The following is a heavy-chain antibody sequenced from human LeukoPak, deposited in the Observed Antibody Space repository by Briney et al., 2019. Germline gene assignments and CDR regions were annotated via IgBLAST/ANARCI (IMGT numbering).Heavy chain of an antibody. D-gene: IGHD3-3*01. CDR1: GGSISSGGYY. J-gene: IGHJ3*02. CDR2: IYYSGST. Sequence: SETLSLTCTVSGGSISSGGYYWSWIRQHPGKGLEWIGYIYYSGSTYYNPSLKSRVTISVDTSKNQFSLKLSSVTAADTAVYYCARDKGFLEWSQSKVSNAFDIWGQGTMVTVSS. CDR3: ARDKGFLEWSQSKVSNAFDI. V-gene: IGHV4-30-4*08.